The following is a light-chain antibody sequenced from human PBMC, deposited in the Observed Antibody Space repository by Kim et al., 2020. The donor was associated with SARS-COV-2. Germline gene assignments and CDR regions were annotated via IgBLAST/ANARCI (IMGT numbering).Light chain of an antibody. J-gene: IGLJ3*02. Sequence: SGHYPHWFQQKPGQSPKTLIYKTTNKPAWTPARFSGSLLGGKAALTLSGVQTEDEADYYCHLWHGDTWVFGGGTQLTVL. CDR1: SGHY. V-gene: IGLV7-43*01. CDR2: KTT. CDR3: HLWHGDTWV.